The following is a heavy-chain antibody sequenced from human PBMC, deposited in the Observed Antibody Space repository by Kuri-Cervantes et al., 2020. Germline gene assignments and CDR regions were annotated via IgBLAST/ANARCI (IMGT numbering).Heavy chain of an antibody. D-gene: IGHD3-22*01. CDR1: GYIFTSYW. CDR2: IYPGDSDT. Sequence: GESLKISWKCSGYIFTSYWIGWVRQMPGKGLEWMGIIYPGDSDTRYSPSFQGHVTISTDKSISTAYLQWSSLEASDTAMYYCARHYDSLPNFDYWGQGTLVTVSS. V-gene: IGHV5-51*01. J-gene: IGHJ4*02. CDR3: ARHYDSLPNFDY.